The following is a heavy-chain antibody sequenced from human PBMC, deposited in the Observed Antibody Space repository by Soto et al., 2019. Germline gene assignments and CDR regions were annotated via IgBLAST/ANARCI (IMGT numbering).Heavy chain of an antibody. J-gene: IGHJ4*02. CDR3: ARASQLTTVTTFDF. CDR1: GFTFSSYA. V-gene: IGHV3-33*08. D-gene: IGHD4-4*01. CDR2: IWSDGNNK. Sequence: GGSLRLSCAAPGFTFSSYAMHWVRQAPGKGLEWVAVIWSDGNNKYYADSVKGRFTISRDNSKNTLYLQMNSLRADDTAVFYCARASQLTTVTTFDFWGQGALVTVSS.